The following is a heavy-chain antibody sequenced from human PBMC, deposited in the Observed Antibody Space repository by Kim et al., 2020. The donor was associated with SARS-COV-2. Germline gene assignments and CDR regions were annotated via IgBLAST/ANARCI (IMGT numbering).Heavy chain of an antibody. CDR2: INQGGTEK. Sequence: GGSLRLSCAASGFTFSTYWMTWVRQAPGKGLEWVANINQGGTEKYYVDSVKGRFTISRDNAKNSLFLDVNSLRVEDTAVYYCARIHYGDSVWGQGTLVTVSS. CDR1: GFTFSTYW. CDR3: ARIHYGDSV. D-gene: IGHD4-17*01. V-gene: IGHV3-7*01. J-gene: IGHJ4*02.